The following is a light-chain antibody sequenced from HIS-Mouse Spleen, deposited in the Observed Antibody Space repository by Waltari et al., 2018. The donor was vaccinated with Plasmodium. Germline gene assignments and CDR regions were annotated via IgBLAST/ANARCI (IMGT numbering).Light chain of an antibody. CDR2: GNS. CDR3: QSYDSSLSGPVV. V-gene: IGLV1-40*01. CDR1: SSNIGAGYA. J-gene: IGLJ2*01. Sequence: QSVLTQPPSVSGAPGQRVTISCTGSSSNIGAGYAVHWYQQLPGTAPKRLIYGNSNRPSGVPDRFSGSKSGTSASLAITGLQAEDEADYYCQSYDSSLSGPVVFGGGTKLTVL.